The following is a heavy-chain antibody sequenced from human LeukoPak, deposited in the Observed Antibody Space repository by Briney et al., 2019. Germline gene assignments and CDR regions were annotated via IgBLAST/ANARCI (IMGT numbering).Heavy chain of an antibody. V-gene: IGHV3-23*01. J-gene: IGHJ3*02. CDR1: GFTFSSYA. CDR2: ISGSGGRT. CDR3: AKGSYSSGWLGDAFDI. Sequence: GGSLRLSCAASGFTFSSYAMSWVRQAPGKGLEWVSAISGSGGRTYYADSVKGRFTISRDNSKNTLYLQMNSLRAEDTAVYYCAKGSYSSGWLGDAFDIWGQGTMVTVSS. D-gene: IGHD6-19*01.